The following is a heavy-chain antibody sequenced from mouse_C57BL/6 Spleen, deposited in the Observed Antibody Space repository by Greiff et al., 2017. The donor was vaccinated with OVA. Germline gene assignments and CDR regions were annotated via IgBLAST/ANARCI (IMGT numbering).Heavy chain of an antibody. J-gene: IGHJ3*01. V-gene: IGHV5-17*01. CDR2: ISSGSSTI. Sequence: EVQLVESGGGLVKPGGSLKLSCAASGFTFSDYGMHWVRQAPEQGLEWVAYISSGSSTIYYEDTVKGRSTITRDNAKNTLFLQMTSLRSEDTDMYYCARGEFAYWGQGTLVTVSA. CDR1: GFTFSDYG. CDR3: ARGEFAY.